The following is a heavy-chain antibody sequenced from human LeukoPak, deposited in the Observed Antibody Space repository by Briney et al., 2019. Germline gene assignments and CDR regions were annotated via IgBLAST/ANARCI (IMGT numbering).Heavy chain of an antibody. CDR3: ARDSIVGATPFFDY. CDR2: ISSSGSTI. D-gene: IGHD1-26*01. V-gene: IGHV3-11*04. J-gene: IGHJ4*02. CDR1: GFTFSDYY. Sequence: PGGSLRLSYAASGFTFSDYYMSWIRQAPGKGLEWVSYISSSGSTIYYADSVKGRFTISRDNAKNSLYLQMNSLRAEDTAVYYCARDSIVGATPFFDYWGQGTLVTVSS.